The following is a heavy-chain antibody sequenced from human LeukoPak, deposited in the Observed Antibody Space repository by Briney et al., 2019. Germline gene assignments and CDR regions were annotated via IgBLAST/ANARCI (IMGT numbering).Heavy chain of an antibody. D-gene: IGHD1-26*01. CDR2: ISAYNGNT. Sequence: GASVKVSCKASGYTFRTYGINCVRQAPGQGLEWMGWISAYNGNTNYAQKLQGRVTMTTDTSTSTAYMELRSLRSDDTAVYYCTRDAYSTSSSGFDPWGQGTWVTVSS. CDR3: TRDAYSTSSSGFDP. J-gene: IGHJ5*02. V-gene: IGHV1-18*01. CDR1: GYTFRTYG.